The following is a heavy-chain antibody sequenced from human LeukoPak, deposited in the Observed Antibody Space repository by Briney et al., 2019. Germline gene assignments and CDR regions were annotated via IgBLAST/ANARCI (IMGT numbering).Heavy chain of an antibody. J-gene: IGHJ6*03. CDR2: IYHSGST. V-gene: IGHV4-38-2*02. CDR1: GYSISSGYY. CDR3: AREGDNYYMDV. D-gene: IGHD3-16*01. Sequence: SETLSLTCTVSGYSISSGYYWGWIRPPPGKGLEWIGSIYHSGSTYYNPSLKSRVTISVDTSKNQFSLKLSSVTAADTAVYYCAREGDNYYMDVWGKGTTVTVS.